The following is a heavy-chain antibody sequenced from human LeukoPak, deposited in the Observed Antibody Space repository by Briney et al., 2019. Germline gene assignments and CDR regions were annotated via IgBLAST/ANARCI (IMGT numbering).Heavy chain of an antibody. Sequence: GRSLRLSCAASGFTFSSYAMHWVRQAPGKGLEWVAVISYDGSNKYYADSVKGRFTISRDNSKNTLYLQMNSLRAEDTAAYYCARAGYCSGGSCFEYFQHWGQGTLVTVSS. CDR2: ISYDGSNK. D-gene: IGHD2-15*01. CDR1: GFTFSSYA. V-gene: IGHV3-30-3*01. CDR3: ARAGYCSGGSCFEYFQH. J-gene: IGHJ1*01.